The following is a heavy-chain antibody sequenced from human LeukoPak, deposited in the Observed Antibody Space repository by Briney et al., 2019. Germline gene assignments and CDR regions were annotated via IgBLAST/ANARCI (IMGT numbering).Heavy chain of an antibody. V-gene: IGHV3-23*01. J-gene: IGHJ4*02. CDR3: AKGVGYFSGSGSYDTTYYFDY. CDR2: VSGSGANT. Sequence: GGSLRLSCAASGFTFSNCAMTWVRQAPGRGLEWVSAVSGSGANTHYADSVKGRFTISRDNSKNTLYLQMNSLRAEDTAVYYCAKGVGYFSGSGSYDTTYYFDYWGQGTLVTVSS. D-gene: IGHD3-10*01. CDR1: GFTFSNCA.